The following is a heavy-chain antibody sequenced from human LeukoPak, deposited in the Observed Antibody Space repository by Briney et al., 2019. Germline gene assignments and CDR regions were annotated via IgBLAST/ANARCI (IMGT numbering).Heavy chain of an antibody. CDR3: ASSVGRGLGELYYYYYGMDV. V-gene: IGHV1-69*04. Sequence: SVKVSCKASGGTFSSYAISWVRQAPGQGLEWMGRIIPILGIANYAQKFQGRVTITADKSTSTAYMELSSLRSEDTAVYYCASSVGRGLGELYYYYYGMDVWGQGTTVTVSS. J-gene: IGHJ6*02. CDR2: IIPILGIA. CDR1: GGTFSSYA. D-gene: IGHD3-16*01.